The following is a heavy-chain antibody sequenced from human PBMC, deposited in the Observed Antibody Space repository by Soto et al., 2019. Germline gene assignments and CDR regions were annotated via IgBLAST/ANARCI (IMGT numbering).Heavy chain of an antibody. D-gene: IGHD2-15*01. CDR1: GDSVSSNSAA. V-gene: IGHV6-1*01. CDR3: ARVYCSGGSCSARGGSVVYMDV. CDR2: TYYRSKWYN. Sequence: SQTLSLTCAISGDSVSSNSAAWNWIRQSPSRGLEWLGRTYYRSKWYNDYAVSVKSRITINPDTSKNQFSLQLNSVTPEDTAVYYCARVYCSGGSCSARGGSVVYMDVWGKGTTVTVSS. J-gene: IGHJ6*03.